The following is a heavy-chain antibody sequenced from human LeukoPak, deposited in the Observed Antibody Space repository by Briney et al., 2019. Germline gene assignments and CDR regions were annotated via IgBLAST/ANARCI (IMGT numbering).Heavy chain of an antibody. CDR2: IYYSGST. J-gene: IGHJ4*02. Sequence: PSETLSLTCTVSGGSISSSSYYWGWIRQPPGKGLEWIGSIYYSGSTYYNPSLKSRVTISVDTSKNQFSLKLSSVTAADTAVYYCAREEEMATILDYWGQGTLVTVSS. CDR1: GGSISSSSYY. D-gene: IGHD5-24*01. V-gene: IGHV4-39*07. CDR3: AREEEMATILDY.